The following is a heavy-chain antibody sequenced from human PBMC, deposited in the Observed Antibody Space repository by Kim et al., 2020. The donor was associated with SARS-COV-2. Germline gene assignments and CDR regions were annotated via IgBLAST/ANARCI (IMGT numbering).Heavy chain of an antibody. CDR3: ANSGPLTSYYYFYYMDV. Sequence: GGSLRLSCAASGFTFSSYAMSWVRQAPGKGLEWVSAISGSGGSTYYADSVKGRFTISRDNSKNTLYLQMNSLRAEDTAVYYCANSGPLTSYYYFYYMDVWGKGTTVTVSS. D-gene: IGHD6-25*01. CDR2: ISGSGGST. V-gene: IGHV3-23*01. CDR1: GFTFSSYA. J-gene: IGHJ6*03.